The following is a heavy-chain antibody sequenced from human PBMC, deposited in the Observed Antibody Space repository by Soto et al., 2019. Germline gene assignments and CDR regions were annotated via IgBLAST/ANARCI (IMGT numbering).Heavy chain of an antibody. D-gene: IGHD1-1*01. CDR2: IIPIFGTA. V-gene: IGHV1-69*06. CDR3: AGETRYLARGFSWFDP. CDR1: VGTFSSYA. Sequence: QVQLVQSGAEVKKPGSSVKVSCKASVGTFSSYAISWVRQAPGQGLEWMGGIIPIFGTATYAQKLQGRDTVPADTSTSTAYMELSSLRAEDTAVYYCAGETRYLARGFSWFDPWVEVSLVTVSS. J-gene: IGHJ5*02.